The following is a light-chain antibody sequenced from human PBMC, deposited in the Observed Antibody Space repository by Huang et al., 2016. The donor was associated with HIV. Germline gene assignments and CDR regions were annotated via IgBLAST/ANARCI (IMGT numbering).Light chain of an antibody. J-gene: IGKJ1*01. Sequence: EIVMTQSPATLSLSPGDRATLSCRARQSSSSNLAWYQQKPGQAPRLLIYGASTRATGIPDRFSGSGSGTEFTLTISGLQSQDFAVYYCQQYNNWPRTFGQGTKVEIK. CDR2: GAS. CDR1: QSSSSN. V-gene: IGKV3-15*01. CDR3: QQYNNWPRT.